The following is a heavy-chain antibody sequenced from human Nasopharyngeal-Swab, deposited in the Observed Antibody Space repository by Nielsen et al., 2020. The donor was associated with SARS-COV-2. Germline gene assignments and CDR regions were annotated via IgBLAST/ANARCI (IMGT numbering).Heavy chain of an antibody. V-gene: IGHV1-2*02. CDR3: ATDLAAAGKYYYYYYGMDV. CDR1: GYTFTGYY. D-gene: IGHD6-13*01. CDR2: INPNSGGT. Sequence: ASVKVSCKASGYTFTGYYMHWVRQAPGQGLEWMGWINPNSGGTNYAQKFQGRVTMTRDTSISTAYMELSRLRSDDTAVYYCATDLAAAGKYYYYYYGMDVWGQGTTVTVSS. J-gene: IGHJ6*02.